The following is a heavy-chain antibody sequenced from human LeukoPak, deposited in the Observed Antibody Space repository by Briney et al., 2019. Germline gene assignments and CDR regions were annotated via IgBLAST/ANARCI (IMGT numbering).Heavy chain of an antibody. J-gene: IGHJ4*02. CDR2: IYYSGST. V-gene: IGHV4-59*01. D-gene: IGHD6-13*01. Sequence: SETLSLTCTVSGGSISSYYWSWIRQPPGKGLEWIGYIYYSGSTNYSPSLKSRVTISVDTSKNQFSLKLSSVTAADTAVYYCARVEAAAGPFDYWGQGTLVTVSS. CDR3: ARVEAAAGPFDY. CDR1: GGSISSYY.